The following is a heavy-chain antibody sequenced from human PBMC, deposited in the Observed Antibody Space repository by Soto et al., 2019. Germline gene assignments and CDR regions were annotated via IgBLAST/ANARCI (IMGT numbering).Heavy chain of an antibody. CDR2: IYYSGST. J-gene: IGHJ4*02. Sequence: QLQLQESGPGLVKPSETLSLTCTVSGGSISSSSYYWGWIRQPPGKGLEWIGSIYYSGSTYYNPSLKSRVTISVDTSKNQFSLKLSSVTAADTAVYYCARPTIAAADYYFDYWGQGTLVTVSS. V-gene: IGHV4-39*01. CDR1: GGSISSSSYY. D-gene: IGHD6-13*01. CDR3: ARPTIAAADYYFDY.